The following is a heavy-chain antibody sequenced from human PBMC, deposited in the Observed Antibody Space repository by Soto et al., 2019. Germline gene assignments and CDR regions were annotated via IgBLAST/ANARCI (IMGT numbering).Heavy chain of an antibody. V-gene: IGHV4-31*03. Sequence: LSLTCSVSGAALNSGNYYWSWIRQVPGKGLEWIGHIYVTGAVDYNPSLRDRITISQDTSERQFSLNLRLVTAADTAVYYCARLRIATNNYKWLDPWGQGTLVTVSS. D-gene: IGHD2-21*01. J-gene: IGHJ5*02. CDR3: ARLRIATNNYKWLDP. CDR1: GAALNSGNYY. CDR2: IYVTGAV.